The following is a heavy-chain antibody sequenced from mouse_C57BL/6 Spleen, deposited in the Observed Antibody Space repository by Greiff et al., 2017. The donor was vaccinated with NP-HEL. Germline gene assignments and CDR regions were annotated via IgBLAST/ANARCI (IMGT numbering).Heavy chain of an antibody. CDR3: VRQGDGYYGWYFDV. CDR1: GFSFNTYA. D-gene: IGHD2-3*01. J-gene: IGHJ1*03. V-gene: IGHV10-1*01. Sequence: EVQGVESGGGLVQPKGSLKLSCAASGFSFNTYAMNWVRQAPGKGLEWVARIRSKSNNYATYYADSVKDRFTISRDDSESMLYLQMNNLKTEDTAMYYCVRQGDGYYGWYFDVWGTGTTVTVSS. CDR2: IRSKSNNYAT.